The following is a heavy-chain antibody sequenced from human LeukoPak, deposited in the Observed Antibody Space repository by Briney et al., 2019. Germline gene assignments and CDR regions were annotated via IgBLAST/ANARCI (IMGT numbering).Heavy chain of an antibody. CDR3: ARLDLATSMSD. J-gene: IGHJ4*02. CDR1: GGSFSGYF. V-gene: IGHV4-34*01. Sequence: SETLSLTCAVYGGSFSGYFWSWIRQPPGKGLEWIGEINHSGSTNYNPSLKSRVTISVDTSKNQFSLKLSSVTAADTAVYYCARLDLATSMSDWGQGTLVTVSS. CDR2: INHSGST. D-gene: IGHD2-2*01.